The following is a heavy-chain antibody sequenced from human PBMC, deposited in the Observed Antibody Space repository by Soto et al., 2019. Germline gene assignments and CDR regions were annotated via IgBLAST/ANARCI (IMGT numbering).Heavy chain of an antibody. V-gene: IGHV4-30-4*01. D-gene: IGHD3-3*01. Sequence: QVQLQESGPGLVKPSQTLSLTCTVSGGSISSGDYYWGWIRQPPGKGLEWIGYIYYRGSTYYNPSLRSRVTISVDTSKNQFSLKLSSVTAADTAVYYCATGSLEWLMTSWGQGTLVTVSS. J-gene: IGHJ5*02. CDR3: ATGSLEWLMTS. CDR2: IYYRGST. CDR1: GGSISSGDYY.